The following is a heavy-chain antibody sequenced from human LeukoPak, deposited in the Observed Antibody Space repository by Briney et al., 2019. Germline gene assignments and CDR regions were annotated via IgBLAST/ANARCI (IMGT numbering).Heavy chain of an antibody. Sequence: GGSLRLSCTASGFTVSSNYMSWVRQAPGKGLEWVSFIYSGGTTYYADSVKGRFTISRDNSKNTLYLQMNSLRAEDTAVYYCARDPISADTAIDQFDYWGQGTLVTVSS. CDR3: ARDPISADTAIDQFDY. CDR1: GFTVSSNY. J-gene: IGHJ4*02. V-gene: IGHV3-53*01. CDR2: IYSGGTT. D-gene: IGHD5-18*01.